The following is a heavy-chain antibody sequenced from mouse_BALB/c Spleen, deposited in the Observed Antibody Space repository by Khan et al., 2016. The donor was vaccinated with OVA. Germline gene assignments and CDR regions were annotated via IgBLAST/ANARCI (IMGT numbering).Heavy chain of an antibody. CDR2: IWAGGST. CDR3: ARLEDI. D-gene: IGHD1-3*01. CDR1: GFSLTSYG. J-gene: IGHJ2*01. V-gene: IGHV2-9*02. Sequence: QVQLKESGPGLVAPSQSLSITCTVSGFSLTSYGVHWVRQPPGKGLEWLGVIWAGGSTNYYSAIMSRLSISKENSKSQVFLKKNSLQTDDTAIYYCARLEDIWGQGTTLTVSS.